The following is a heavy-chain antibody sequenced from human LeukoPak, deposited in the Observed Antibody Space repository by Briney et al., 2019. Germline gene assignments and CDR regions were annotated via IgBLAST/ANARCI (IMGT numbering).Heavy chain of an antibody. CDR3: ARDHWALYYYDSSGPAY. CDR2: ISYDGSNK. V-gene: IGHV3-30-3*01. J-gene: IGHJ4*02. Sequence: GGSLRLSCAASGFTFSSYAMHWVRQAPGKGLEWVAVISYDGSNKYYADSVKGRFTISRDNSKNTLYLQMNSLRAEDTAVYYCARDHWALYYYDSSGPAYWGQGTLVTVSS. CDR1: GFTFSSYA. D-gene: IGHD3-22*01.